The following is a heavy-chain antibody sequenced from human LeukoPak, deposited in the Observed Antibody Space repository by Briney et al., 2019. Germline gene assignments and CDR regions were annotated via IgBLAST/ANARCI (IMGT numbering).Heavy chain of an antibody. Sequence: PSETLSLTCTVSGGSISSYYWSWLRQPPGKGLEWIGYIYYSGSTNYNPSLKSRVTISVDTSKNQFSLKLSSVTAADTAVYYCAREDGGSSDYWGQGTLVTVSS. CDR2: IYYSGST. CDR1: GGSISSYY. J-gene: IGHJ4*02. V-gene: IGHV4-59*01. CDR3: AREDGGSSDY. D-gene: IGHD1-26*01.